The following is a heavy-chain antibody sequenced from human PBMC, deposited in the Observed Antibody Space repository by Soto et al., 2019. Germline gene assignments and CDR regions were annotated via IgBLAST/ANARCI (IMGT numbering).Heavy chain of an antibody. CDR1: GFTFSSYA. J-gene: IGHJ4*02. Sequence: EVQLLESGGGLVQPGGSLRLSWAASGFTFSSYAMSWVRQAPGKGLVWVSIISGSGGSTFYADSVKGRCTIPRDNSKNTLYLQMNCLPDEDTAVYYCAKHFVNVEVDYWDQGTLVTVSS. CDR3: AKHFVNVEVDY. V-gene: IGHV3-23*01. CDR2: ISGSGGST. D-gene: IGHD1-1*01.